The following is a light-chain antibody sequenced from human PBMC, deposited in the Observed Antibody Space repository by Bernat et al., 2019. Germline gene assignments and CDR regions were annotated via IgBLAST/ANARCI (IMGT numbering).Light chain of an antibody. J-gene: IGLJ3*02. CDR1: SSDVGGYNY. V-gene: IGLV2-14*01. CDR2: DVS. Sequence: QSALTQPASVSGSPGQSITISCTGTSSDVGGYNYVSWYQQHPGKAPKLMIYDVSNRPSGVSNRLSGSKSGNTASLTISGLQAEDEADYCCSSYTSSSTRVFGGGTRLTVL. CDR3: SSYTSSSTRV.